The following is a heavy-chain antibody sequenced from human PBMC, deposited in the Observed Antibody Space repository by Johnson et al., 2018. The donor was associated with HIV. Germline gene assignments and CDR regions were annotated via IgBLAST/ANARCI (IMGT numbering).Heavy chain of an antibody. Sequence: QVQLVESGGGLVKPGGSLRLSCAASGFTFSDYYMSWIRQAPRKGLEWLSYISSSGSTIYYADSVKGRFTISRDNAKNSLYLQMNSLIPEDTAVYYCATVGRTTATAQSAFHMWGQGTLVTVSS. CDR1: GFTFSDYY. V-gene: IGHV3-11*04. CDR3: ATVGRTTATAQSAFHM. J-gene: IGHJ3*02. CDR2: ISSSGSTI. D-gene: IGHD1-1*01.